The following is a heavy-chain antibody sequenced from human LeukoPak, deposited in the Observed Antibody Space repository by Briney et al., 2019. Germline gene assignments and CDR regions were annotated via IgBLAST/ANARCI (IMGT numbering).Heavy chain of an antibody. CDR3: ARGGEAAASLHY. CDR1: GFTFSSYA. CDR2: ISGSGGST. Sequence: GGSLRLSCAASGFTFSSYAMSWVRQAPGKGLEWVSAISGSGGSTYYAASVKGRFTISRDNARYSLYLQMNSLRAEDTAVYYCARGGEAAASLHYWGQGTLVTVSS. V-gene: IGHV3-23*01. D-gene: IGHD6-13*01. J-gene: IGHJ4*02.